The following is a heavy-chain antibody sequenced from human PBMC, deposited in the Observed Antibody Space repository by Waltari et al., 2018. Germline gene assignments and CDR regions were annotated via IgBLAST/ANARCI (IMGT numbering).Heavy chain of an antibody. CDR2: ISGSGGST. V-gene: IGHV3-23*01. CDR3: AYSSGWSRGFDY. Sequence: EVQLLESGGGLVQPGGSLRLSCAASGFTFSSYAMSWVRQAPGKGLEWVSAISGSGGSTYYADSVKGRFTISRDNSKNTLYLQMNSLRAEDTAVYYCAYSSGWSRGFDYCGQGTLVTVSS. J-gene: IGHJ4*02. D-gene: IGHD6-19*01. CDR1: GFTFSSYA.